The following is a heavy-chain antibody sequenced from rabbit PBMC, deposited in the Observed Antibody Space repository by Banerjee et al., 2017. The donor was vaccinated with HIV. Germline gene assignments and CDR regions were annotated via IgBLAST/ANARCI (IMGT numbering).Heavy chain of an antibody. D-gene: IGHD4-2*01. CDR2: IYAGSSGTT. CDR3: ARGYVLYAGGGGATAYNF. Sequence: QEQLKESGGGLVQPGGSLKLSCKASGFDFSSYAITWVRQAPGKGLEWIACIYAGSSGTTYYASWAKGRFTISRSTSLNTVTLQMTSLTAADTATYFCARGYVLYAGGGGATAYNFWGPGTLVTVS. J-gene: IGHJ4*01. V-gene: IGHV1S47*01. CDR1: GFDFSSYA.